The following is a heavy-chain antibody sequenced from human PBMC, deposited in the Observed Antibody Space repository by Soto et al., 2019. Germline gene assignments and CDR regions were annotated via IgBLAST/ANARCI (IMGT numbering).Heavy chain of an antibody. D-gene: IGHD2-15*01. CDR3: ARGGLLSPGGYCSGGSCYAALGFDY. CDR1: GYTFTSYG. V-gene: IGHV1-18*01. J-gene: IGHJ4*02. CDR2: ISAYNGNT. Sequence: ASVKVSCKASGYTFTSYGISWVRQAPGQGLEWMGWISAYNGNTNYAQKLQGRVTMTTDTSTSTAYMELRSLRSDETAVYYCARGGLLSPGGYCSGGSCYAALGFDYWGQGTLVTVSS.